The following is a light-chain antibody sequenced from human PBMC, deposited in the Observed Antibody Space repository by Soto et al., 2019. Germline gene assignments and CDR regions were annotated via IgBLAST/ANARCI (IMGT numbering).Light chain of an antibody. CDR2: GAS. V-gene: IGKV3-15*01. CDR3: EQYSTWVRGN. CDR1: QSVDSD. Sequence: EVVVTQSPATLSVSPGERVTLSCRASQSVDSDVAWFQHKPGQAPRLLIYGASTRAAGIPGRFSGSGYETDFTFTISSLEQEDSETYFCEQYSTWVRGNFGKGTKLDIK. J-gene: IGKJ2*01.